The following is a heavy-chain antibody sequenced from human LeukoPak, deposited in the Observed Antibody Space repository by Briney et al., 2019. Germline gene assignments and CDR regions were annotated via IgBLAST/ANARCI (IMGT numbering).Heavy chain of an antibody. V-gene: IGHV3-23*01. CDR1: GFTFSSYA. Sequence: GGSLRLSCAASGFTFSSYAMSWVRQAPGKGLEWVSAISGSGGSTYYADSVKGRFTTSRDNSKNTLYLQMNSLRAEDTAVYYCAKGFDYAVWYYFDYWGQGTLVTVSS. CDR2: ISGSGGST. CDR3: AKGFDYAVWYYFDY. J-gene: IGHJ4*02. D-gene: IGHD4-17*01.